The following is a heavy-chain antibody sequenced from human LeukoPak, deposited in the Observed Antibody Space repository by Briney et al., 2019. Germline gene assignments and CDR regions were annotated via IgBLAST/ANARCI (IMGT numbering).Heavy chain of an antibody. J-gene: IGHJ4*02. CDR2: ISSNGGST. Sequence: GSLRLSCAASGFTFSSYAMHWVRQAPGKGLEYVSAISSNGGSTYYANSVKGRFTISRDNSKNTLYLQMGSLRAEDMAVYYCARGTGYGSGSYSYWGQGTLVTVSS. D-gene: IGHD3-10*01. V-gene: IGHV3-64*01. CDR3: ARGTGYGSGSYSY. CDR1: GFTFSSYA.